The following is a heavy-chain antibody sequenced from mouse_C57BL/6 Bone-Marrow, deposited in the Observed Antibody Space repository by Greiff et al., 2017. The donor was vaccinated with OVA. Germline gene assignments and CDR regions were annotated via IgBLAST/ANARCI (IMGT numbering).Heavy chain of an antibody. CDR3: ARRMGITTVGGGFDY. CDR2: IDPSDSYT. Sequence: QVQLKQPGAELVMPGASVKLSCKASGYTFTSYWMHWVKQRPGQGLEWIGEIDPSDSYTNYNQKFKGKSTLTVDKSSSTAYMQLSSLTSEDSAVYYCARRMGITTVGGGFDYWGQGTTLTVSA. V-gene: IGHV1-69*01. D-gene: IGHD1-1*01. J-gene: IGHJ2*01. CDR1: GYTFTSYW.